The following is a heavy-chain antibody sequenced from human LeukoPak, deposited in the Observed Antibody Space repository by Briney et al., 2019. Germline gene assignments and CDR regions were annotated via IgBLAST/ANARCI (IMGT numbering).Heavy chain of an antibody. Sequence: GGSLRLSCAASGFTLSSYWMSWVRQAPGKGLEWVANIKQDGSEKYYVDSVKGRFTISRDNAKNSLYLQMNSLRAEDAAVYYCAKEIWPTVTTPGWTYFDYWGQGALVTVSS. J-gene: IGHJ4*02. D-gene: IGHD4-17*01. CDR3: AKEIWPTVTTPGWTYFDY. CDR1: GFTLSSYW. V-gene: IGHV3-7*01. CDR2: IKQDGSEK.